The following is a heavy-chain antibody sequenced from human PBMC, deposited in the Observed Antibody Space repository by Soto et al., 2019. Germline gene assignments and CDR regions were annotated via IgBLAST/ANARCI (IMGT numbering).Heavy chain of an antibody. J-gene: IGHJ4*02. D-gene: IGHD3-9*01. CDR3: ARGSYTDDHDNLAVDY. CDR2: IIPIYGTA. CDR1: GGTFSTYA. Sequence: SVKVSCKASGGTFSTYAISWVRQAPGQGLEWMGGIIPIYGTANYAQKFQGRVTMTADESTSTVYMELSRLRSDDTAVYYCARGSYTDDHDNLAVDYWGQGTLVTVSS. V-gene: IGHV1-69*13.